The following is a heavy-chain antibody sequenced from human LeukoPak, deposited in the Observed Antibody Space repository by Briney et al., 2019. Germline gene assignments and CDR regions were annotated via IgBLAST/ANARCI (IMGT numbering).Heavy chain of an antibody. Sequence: GGSLRLSCAASGFTFSNYWMNWVRQAPGKGLEWVAFIRDDGSTRYYADSVKGRFTVSRDNSRNTLYLQMDSLRTEDTAVYYCAKVPHSWGLFDSWGQGTLVTVSS. J-gene: IGHJ4*02. D-gene: IGHD3-16*01. CDR1: GFTFSNYW. V-gene: IGHV3-30*02. CDR2: IRDDGSTR. CDR3: AKVPHSWGLFDS.